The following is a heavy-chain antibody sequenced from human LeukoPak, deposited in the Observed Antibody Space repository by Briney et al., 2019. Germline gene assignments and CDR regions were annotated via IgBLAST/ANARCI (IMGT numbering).Heavy chain of an antibody. CDR1: GGTFSSYA. CDR2: IIPIFGTA. CDR3: ARDLTHRRNYDNSGYQIVPAF. D-gene: IGHD3-22*01. V-gene: IGHV1-69*06. Sequence: SVKVSCKASGGTFSSYAISWVRQAPGQGLEWMGGIIPIFGTANYAQKFQGRVTITADKSTSTAYMELSSLRSDDTAVYYCARDLTHRRNYDNSGYQIVPAFWGQGTLVTVSS. J-gene: IGHJ4*02.